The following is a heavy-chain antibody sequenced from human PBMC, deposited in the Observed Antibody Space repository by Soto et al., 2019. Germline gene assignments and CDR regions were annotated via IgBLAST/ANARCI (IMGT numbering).Heavy chain of an antibody. V-gene: IGHV3-21*01. Sequence: GGSLRLSCAASGFTFSSYSMNWVRQAPGKGLEWVSSISSSSSYIYYADSVKGRFTISRDNAKNSLYLQMNSLRAEDTAVYYCARDLREYDFWSGYLFDPWGQGTLVTVSS. J-gene: IGHJ5*02. CDR1: GFTFSSYS. CDR2: ISSSSSYI. CDR3: ARDLREYDFWSGYLFDP. D-gene: IGHD3-3*01.